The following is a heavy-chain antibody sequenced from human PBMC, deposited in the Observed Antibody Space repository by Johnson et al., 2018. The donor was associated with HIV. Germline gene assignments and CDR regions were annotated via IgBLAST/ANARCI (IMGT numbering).Heavy chain of an antibody. CDR2: ISYDGSNK. D-gene: IGHD3-10*01. CDR3: AGSESKGTFDA. J-gene: IGHJ3*01. CDR1: GFTFSSYA. Sequence: QVQLVESGGGVVQPGRSLRLSCAASGFTFSSYAMHWVRQAPGKGLEWVAVISYDGSNKFYAESVKGRFTISRDDSKNTLSVQMNSLRVEDSAVYYCAGSESKGTFDAWGQGTMVTVSS. V-gene: IGHV3-30-3*01.